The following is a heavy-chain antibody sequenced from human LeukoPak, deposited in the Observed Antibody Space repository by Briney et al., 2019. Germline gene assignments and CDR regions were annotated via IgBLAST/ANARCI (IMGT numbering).Heavy chain of an antibody. CDR3: ARVVANYDAFDI. J-gene: IGHJ3*02. CDR1: GGSISSYY. V-gene: IGHV4-59*01. Sequence: PSETLSLTRTVSGGSISSYYWSWIRQPPGKGLEWIGYIYYSGSTNYNPSLKSRVTISVDTSKNQFSLKLSSVTAADTAVYYCARVVANYDAFDIWGQGTMVTVSS. CDR2: IYYSGST. D-gene: IGHD5-12*01.